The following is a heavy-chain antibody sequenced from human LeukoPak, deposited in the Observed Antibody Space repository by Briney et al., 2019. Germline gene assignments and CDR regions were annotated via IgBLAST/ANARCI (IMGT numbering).Heavy chain of an antibody. CDR2: ISSGGSPV. CDR1: GFTFSDYY. V-gene: IGHV3-11*01. J-gene: IGHJ3*02. CDR3: VREIRQQLVSGAFNI. D-gene: IGHD6-13*01. Sequence: GGSLRLSCAASGFTFSDYYMSWIRQAPGKGLEWVSYISSGGSPVYYADSVKGRLTISRDNAKNSLYLQMNSLRAEDTAVYYCVREIRQQLVSGAFNIWGPGTMVTVSS.